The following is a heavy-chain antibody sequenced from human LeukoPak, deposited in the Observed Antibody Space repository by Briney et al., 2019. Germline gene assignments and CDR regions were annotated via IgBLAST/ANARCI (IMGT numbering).Heavy chain of an antibody. D-gene: IGHD4-11*01. V-gene: IGHV4-59*01. J-gene: IGHJ6*03. CDR2: IYYSGST. CDR3: ARVYSKFNYYYYMDV. Sequence: SETLSLTCTVSGGSISSYYWSWIRQPPGKGLEWIGYIYYSGSTNYNPSLKSRVTISVDTSKNQFSLKLSSVTAADTAVYYCARVYSKFNYYYYMDVWGKGTTVTVSS. CDR1: GGSISSYY.